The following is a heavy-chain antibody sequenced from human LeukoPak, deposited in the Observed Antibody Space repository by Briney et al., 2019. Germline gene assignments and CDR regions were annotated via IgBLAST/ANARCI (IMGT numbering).Heavy chain of an antibody. CDR2: IYSGGDT. Sequence: GGSLRLSCEASGFTFSSYAMNWVRQAPGKGLEWVSIIYSGGDTYYADSVKGRFTISRDNSKNTLYLQMNSLRGGDTAVYYCARYCSGGSCYDSFDYWGQGTVVTVSS. J-gene: IGHJ4*02. CDR1: GFTFSSYA. CDR3: ARYCSGGSCYDSFDY. V-gene: IGHV3-53*01. D-gene: IGHD2-15*01.